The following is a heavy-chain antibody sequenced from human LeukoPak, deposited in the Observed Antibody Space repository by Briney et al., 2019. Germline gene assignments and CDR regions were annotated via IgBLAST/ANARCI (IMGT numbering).Heavy chain of an antibody. Sequence: PGGSLRLSCAASGFTFSDYYMSWIRQAPGKGLEWVSYISSSSSYTNYADSVKGRFTISRDNAKNPLYLQMNSLRAEDTAVYYCARAEVDTAMVTWFDYWGQGTLVTVSS. J-gene: IGHJ4*02. CDR1: GFTFSDYY. D-gene: IGHD5-18*01. V-gene: IGHV3-11*06. CDR3: ARAEVDTAMVTWFDY. CDR2: ISSSSSYT.